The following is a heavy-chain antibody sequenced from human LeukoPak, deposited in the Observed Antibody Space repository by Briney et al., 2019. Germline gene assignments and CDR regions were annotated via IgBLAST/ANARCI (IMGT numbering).Heavy chain of an antibody. J-gene: IGHJ4*02. Sequence: SETLSLTCAVYGGSFSGYYWRWIRQPPGKGLEWIGEINHSGSTNYNPSLKSRVTISVDTSKNQFSLELSSVTAADTAVYYCARGPYDILTGSHPFDYWGQGTLVTVSS. V-gene: IGHV4-34*01. CDR2: INHSGST. CDR3: ARGPYDILTGSHPFDY. CDR1: GGSFSGYY. D-gene: IGHD3-9*01.